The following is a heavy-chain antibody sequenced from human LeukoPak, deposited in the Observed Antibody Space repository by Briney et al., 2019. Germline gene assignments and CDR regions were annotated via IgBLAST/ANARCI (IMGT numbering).Heavy chain of an antibody. CDR3: ARGIGSGWYHTFASHYFDY. CDR1: GYSVSGYY. CDR2: INPNSGGT. V-gene: IGHV1-2*02. D-gene: IGHD6-19*01. Sequence: ASVKVSCKASGYSVSGYYVHWVRQAPGQGLEWMGWINPNSGGTNYAQKFQGRVTMTRDTSISTAYMELSRLRSDDTAVYYCARGIGSGWYHTFASHYFDYWGQGTLVTVSS. J-gene: IGHJ4*02.